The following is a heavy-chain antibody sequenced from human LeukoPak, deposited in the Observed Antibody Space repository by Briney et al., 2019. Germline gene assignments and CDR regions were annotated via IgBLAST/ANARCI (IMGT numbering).Heavy chain of an antibody. CDR2: INPSGGST. J-gene: IGHJ1*01. V-gene: IGHV1-46*01. CDR3: ARDSSDIRSLIAH. Sequence: ASVKVSCKASGFTLTSYYVHWVRQAPGQGLEWMGIINPSGGSTTYAQKFQGRVTITADESASTAYMELSSLRSEDTAVYYCARDSSDIRSLIAHWGQGTLVTVSS. CDR1: GFTLTSYY. D-gene: IGHD2-15*01.